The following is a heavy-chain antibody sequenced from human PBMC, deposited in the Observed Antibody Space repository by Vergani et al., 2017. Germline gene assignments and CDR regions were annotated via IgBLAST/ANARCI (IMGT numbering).Heavy chain of an antibody. CDR3: ARVYCRVMSCAGTDYFYHIDV. V-gene: IGHV5-51*03. CDR1: GYSFSRNW. Sequence: EVQLEQSGAAVKKPGESLEISCKGSGYSFSRNWIAWVRERPGQGLEWMGMIYPGNSETSNTPSFRGQVTMSVDKSIRTAYLQWSSLKASDSAMYYCARVYCRVMSCAGTDYFYHIDVWGKGTTVTVS. J-gene: IGHJ6*03. CDR2: IYPGNSET. D-gene: IGHD3/OR15-3a*01.